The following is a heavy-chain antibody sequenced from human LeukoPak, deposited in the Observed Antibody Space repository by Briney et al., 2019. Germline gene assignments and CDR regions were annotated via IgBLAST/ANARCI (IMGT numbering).Heavy chain of an antibody. Sequence: SETLSLTCTVSGGSVSSGSYSWSWIRQPPGKGLEWIGYIYHSGSTYYNPSLKSRVTISVDRSKNQFSLKLSSVTAADTAVYYCARVGYDSSGYRFDYWGQGTLVTVSS. CDR1: GGSVSSGSYS. J-gene: IGHJ4*02. V-gene: IGHV4-30-2*01. CDR3: ARVGYDSSGYRFDY. CDR2: IYHSGST. D-gene: IGHD3-22*01.